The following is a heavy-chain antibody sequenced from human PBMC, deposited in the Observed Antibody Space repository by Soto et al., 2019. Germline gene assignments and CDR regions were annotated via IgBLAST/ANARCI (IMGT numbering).Heavy chain of an antibody. CDR1: GYNFSHYW. V-gene: IGHV5-51*01. D-gene: IGHD1-26*01. CDR2: IYPGDSDT. J-gene: IGHJ4*02. CDR3: ARHVGSNYIDF. Sequence: DVQLVQSGAEARKPGESLQISCQGSGYNFSHYWIAWVRQMPGKGLEWMGFIYPGDSDTRYNPSFQGQVTIAADKSVNTAFLQWSSLKASDTAIYYCARHVGSNYIDFWGQGTLVTVSS.